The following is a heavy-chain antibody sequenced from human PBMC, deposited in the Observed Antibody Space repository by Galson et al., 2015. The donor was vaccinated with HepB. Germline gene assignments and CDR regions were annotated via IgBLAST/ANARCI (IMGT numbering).Heavy chain of an antibody. CDR1: GFTFSSYD. Sequence: SLRLSCAASGFTFSSYDMHWVRQATGKGLEWVSAIGTAGDTYYPGSVKGRFTISRENAKNSLYLQMNSLRAGDTAVYYCARGNYGSGSYLDSGLGYWGQGTLVTVSS. J-gene: IGHJ4*02. V-gene: IGHV3-13*04. D-gene: IGHD3-10*01. CDR3: ARGNYGSGSYLDSGLGY. CDR2: IGTAGDT.